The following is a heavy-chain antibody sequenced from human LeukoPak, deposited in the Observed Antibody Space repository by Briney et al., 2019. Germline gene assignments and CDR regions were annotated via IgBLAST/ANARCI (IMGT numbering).Heavy chain of an antibody. J-gene: IGHJ4*02. D-gene: IGHD3-22*01. V-gene: IGHV3-43*02. Sequence: GGSLRLSCAASGFTLDDYAMHSVRHATGKGLEWVSLISGDGGSTYYADSVKGRFTISRDNSKNSLYLQMNSLRTEDTALYYCAKVPYYYENSGCYSVDYWGQGTLVTVSS. CDR2: ISGDGGST. CDR3: AKVPYYYENSGCYSVDY. CDR1: GFTLDDYA.